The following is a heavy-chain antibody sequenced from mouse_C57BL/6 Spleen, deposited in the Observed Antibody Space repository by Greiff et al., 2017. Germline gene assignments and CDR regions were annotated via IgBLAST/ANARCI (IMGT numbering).Heavy chain of an antibody. CDR3: ARGDYYGRRGAMDY. CDR2: ISSGSSTL. J-gene: IGHJ4*01. D-gene: IGHD1-1*01. V-gene: IGHV5-17*01. Sequence: EVMLVESGGGLVKPGGSLKLSCAASGFTFSDYGMHWVRQAPEKGLEWVAYISSGSSTLYYADTVKDRFTISRANAKNTLFLQMTSLRSEDTAMYYCARGDYYGRRGAMDYWGQGTSVTVSS. CDR1: GFTFSDYG.